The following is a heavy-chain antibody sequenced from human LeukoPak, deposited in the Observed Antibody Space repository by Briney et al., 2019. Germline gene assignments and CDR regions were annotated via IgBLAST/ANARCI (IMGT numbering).Heavy chain of an antibody. CDR2: ISTDGSRT. CDR3: ARVLPYFGSGSYPAY. V-gene: IGHV3-74*01. D-gene: IGHD3-10*01. J-gene: IGHJ4*02. Sequence: GGPRRLSCAASGFRFSSYWMHWVRQVPGKGLVWVAHISTDGSRTDYAESVKGRFTISRDNANHILFLQMNSLRVDDTAVYYCARVLPYFGSGSYPAYWGQGTLVIVSS. CDR1: GFRFSSYW.